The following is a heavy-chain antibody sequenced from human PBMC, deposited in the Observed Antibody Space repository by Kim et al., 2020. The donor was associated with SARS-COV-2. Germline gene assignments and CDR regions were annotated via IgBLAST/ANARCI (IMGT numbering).Heavy chain of an antibody. CDR2: IGTAGDT. CDR1: GFTFSSYD. CDR3: ARAGWNYDFWSGYQGSGMDV. V-gene: IGHV3-13*01. Sequence: GSLRLSCAASGFTFSSYDMHWVRQATGKGLEWVSAIGTAGDTYYPGSVKGRFTISRENAKNSLYLQMNSLRAGDTAVYYCARAGWNYDFWSGYQGSGMDVWGQGTTVTVSS. D-gene: IGHD3-3*01. J-gene: IGHJ6*02.